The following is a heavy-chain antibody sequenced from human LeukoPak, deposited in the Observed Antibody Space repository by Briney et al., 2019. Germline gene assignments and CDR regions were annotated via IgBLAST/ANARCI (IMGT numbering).Heavy chain of an antibody. Sequence: SETLSLTCTVSGGSISSSSYYWGWIRQPPGKGLEWIGSIYYSGSTYYNPSLKSRVTISVDTSKNQFSLKLSSVTAADTAVYYCARDLGPVYGDYVGGAYWGQGTLVTVSS. J-gene: IGHJ4*02. CDR1: GGSISSSSYY. D-gene: IGHD4-17*01. V-gene: IGHV4-39*07. CDR2: IYYSGST. CDR3: ARDLGPVYGDYVGGAY.